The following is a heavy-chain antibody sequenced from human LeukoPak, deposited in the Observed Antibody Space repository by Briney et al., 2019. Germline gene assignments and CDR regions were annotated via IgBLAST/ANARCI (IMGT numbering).Heavy chain of an antibody. CDR2: ISGSGGST. Sequence: GGSLRLSCAASGFTFSSYAMSWVRQAPGKGLEWVSAISGSGGSTYYADSVKGRFTISRDNSKNTLYLQMNSLRAEDTAVYYCAKKYCSSTSCYYYYYGMDVWGQGTTVTASS. D-gene: IGHD2-2*01. J-gene: IGHJ6*02. CDR3: AKKYCSSTSCYYYYYGMDV. V-gene: IGHV3-23*01. CDR1: GFTFSSYA.